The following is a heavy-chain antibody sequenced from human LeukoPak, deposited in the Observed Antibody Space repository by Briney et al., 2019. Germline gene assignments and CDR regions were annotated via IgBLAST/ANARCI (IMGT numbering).Heavy chain of an antibody. Sequence: PGGSLRLSCAASGFTFSDYEMNWVRQAPGKGLEWVSYISSSGSAIYYAGSVRGRFTISRDNAKNSLYLQMNSLRAEDTAVYYCARDRPLPDDGRAFDYWGQGTLVTVSS. D-gene: IGHD3-22*01. CDR2: ISSSGSAI. CDR1: GFTFSDYE. J-gene: IGHJ4*02. CDR3: ARDRPLPDDGRAFDY. V-gene: IGHV3-48*03.